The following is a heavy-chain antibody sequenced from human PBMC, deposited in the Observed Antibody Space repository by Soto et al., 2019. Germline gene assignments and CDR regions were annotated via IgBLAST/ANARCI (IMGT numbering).Heavy chain of an antibody. CDR1: GFTFSSYA. V-gene: IGHV3-23*01. CDR2: ISGSGGST. CDR3: AKLYYDLWSGYSIRAKIFYY. Sequence: GGSLRLSCAASGFTFSSYAMSWVRQAPGKGLEWVSAISGSGGSTYYADSVKGRFTISRDNSKNTLYLQMNSLRAEDTAVYYCAKLYYDLWSGYSIRAKIFYYWGQGTLVTVSS. D-gene: IGHD3-3*01. J-gene: IGHJ4*02.